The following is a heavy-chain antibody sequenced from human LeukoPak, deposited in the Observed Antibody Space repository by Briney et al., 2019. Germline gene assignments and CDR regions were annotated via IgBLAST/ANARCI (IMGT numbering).Heavy chain of an antibody. Sequence: GGSLRLSYAAAGFTLSIYGMHWVSLAAGKGREWVAFIRYDGSNKYYADSVKGRFTISRDNSKNTLYLQMNSLRAEDTAVYYCAKDSSSWSRGFYYYYYMDVWGKGTTVTVSS. CDR1: GFTLSIYG. J-gene: IGHJ6*03. V-gene: IGHV3-30*02. CDR2: IRYDGSNK. D-gene: IGHD6-13*01. CDR3: AKDSSSWSRGFYYYYYMDV.